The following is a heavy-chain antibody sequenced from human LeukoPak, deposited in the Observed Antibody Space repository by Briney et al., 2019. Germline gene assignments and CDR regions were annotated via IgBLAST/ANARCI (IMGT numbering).Heavy chain of an antibody. Sequence: SQTLSLTCTVSGVSISSGGYYWSWVRQPPGKGLEWIGYMYHSGSTYHNPSLKSRVTISLDRSKNQFSLNLSSVTAADTAMYFCASDSGLNPYMDVXXXGTTVTVSS. D-gene: IGHD1-14*01. CDR2: MYHSGST. V-gene: IGHV4-30-2*01. CDR1: GVSISSGGYY. J-gene: IGHJ6*03. CDR3: ASDSGLNPYMDV.